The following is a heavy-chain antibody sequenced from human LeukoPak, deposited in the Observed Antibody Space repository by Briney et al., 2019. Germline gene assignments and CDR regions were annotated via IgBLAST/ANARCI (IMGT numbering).Heavy chain of an antibody. D-gene: IGHD3-10*01. CDR3: AKDHLANIWFGEHAYCFDY. V-gene: IGHV3-48*01. CDR1: GFTFSSYS. J-gene: IGHJ4*02. CDR2: ISSTSSTI. Sequence: GGSLRLSCAASGFTFSSYSMNWVRQAPGKGLEWVSYISSTSSTIYYADSVKGRFTISRDNAKNSLYLQMNSLRAEDTAVYYCAKDHLANIWFGEHAYCFDYWGQGTLVTVSS.